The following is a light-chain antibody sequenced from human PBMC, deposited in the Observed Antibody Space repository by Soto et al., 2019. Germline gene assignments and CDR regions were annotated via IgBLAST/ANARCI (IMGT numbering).Light chain of an antibody. CDR2: AAS. Sequence: DIQMTQSPSSLSASVGDRVTITCRASQSTSSYLNWYQHKSGKAPKLLIYAASSLQSGVPSRFSGSGSGTDFTLTISSLQPEDFATYYCQQSYSTPYTFGQGTKLEIK. CDR1: QSTSSY. V-gene: IGKV1-39*01. J-gene: IGKJ2*01. CDR3: QQSYSTPYT.